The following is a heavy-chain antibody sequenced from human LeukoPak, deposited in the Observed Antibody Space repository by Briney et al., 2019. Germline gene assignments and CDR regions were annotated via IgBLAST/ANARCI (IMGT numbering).Heavy chain of an antibody. J-gene: IGHJ4*02. CDR2: ISAYNGNT. CDR3: ARGGLYYYDSSVSDY. Sequence: ASVKVSCKASGYTFTGYGISWVRQAPGQGLEWMGWISAYNGNTNYAQKLQGRVTMTTDTSTSTAYMELRSLRSDDTAVYYCARGGLYYYDSSVSDYWGQGTLVTVSS. V-gene: IGHV1-18*01. D-gene: IGHD3-22*01. CDR1: GYTFTGYG.